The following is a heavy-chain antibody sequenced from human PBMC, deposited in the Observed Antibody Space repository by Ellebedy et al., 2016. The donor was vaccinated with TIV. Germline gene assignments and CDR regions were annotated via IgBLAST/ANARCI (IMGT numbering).Heavy chain of an antibody. CDR1: GGSFDVYY. Sequence: SEILSLTCAVYGGSFDVYYWSWIRQPPGKGLEWIGEINHSGSTNYNPSLKSRVTVSVDTSKNQFSLKLSSLTAADTAIYYCARIASLSGGMVGPDYGPDVWGQGTTVTVSS. CDR3: ARIASLSGGMVGPDYGPDV. J-gene: IGHJ6*02. CDR2: INHSGST. V-gene: IGHV4-34*01. D-gene: IGHD2-15*01.